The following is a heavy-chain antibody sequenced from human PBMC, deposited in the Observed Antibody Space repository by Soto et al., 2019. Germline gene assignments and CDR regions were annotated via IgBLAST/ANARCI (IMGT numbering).Heavy chain of an antibody. D-gene: IGHD3-9*01. J-gene: IGHJ6*03. CDR1: GFTFSRYG. CDR3: AREVDILTPYYYFMDV. CDR2: IWYDGSNK. V-gene: IGHV3-33*01. Sequence: QVQLVESGGGVVQPGRSLRLSCAASGFTFSRYGMHWVRHAPGKGLEWVAVIWYDGSNKYYADSVKGRFTISRDNSKNTLYLQMNSLRAEDTAVYHCAREVDILTPYYYFMDVWGKGTTVTVSS.